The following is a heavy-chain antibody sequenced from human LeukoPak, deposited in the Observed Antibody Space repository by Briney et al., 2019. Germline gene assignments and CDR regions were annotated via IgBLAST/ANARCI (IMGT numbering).Heavy chain of an antibody. J-gene: IGHJ6*02. Sequence: GASVKVSCKASGGTFSSYAISWVRQAPGQGLEWMGRIIPILGIANYAQKFQGRVTITADKSTSTAYMELSSLRSEDTTVYYCAREGSTYYDFWSGYFQAGMDVWGQGTTVTVSS. CDR1: GGTFSSYA. D-gene: IGHD3-3*01. V-gene: IGHV1-69*04. CDR3: AREGSTYYDFWSGYFQAGMDV. CDR2: IIPILGIA.